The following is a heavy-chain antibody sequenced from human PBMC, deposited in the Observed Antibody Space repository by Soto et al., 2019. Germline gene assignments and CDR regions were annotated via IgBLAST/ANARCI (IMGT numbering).Heavy chain of an antibody. CDR3: ARGLLRGKGGMDV. CDR1: GYTFSSYG. J-gene: IGHJ6*02. V-gene: IGHV1-18*01. Sequence: QVKLVQSGAEVKKPGASVMVSCETSGYTFSSYGISWVRQAPGQGPDWMGWISAYNGYTDYAQKFQGRVTVTTDASTSTAYMELRSLRSDDTAVYYCARGLLRGKGGMDVWGQGTTVTVSS. CDR2: ISAYNGYT. D-gene: IGHD3-16*01.